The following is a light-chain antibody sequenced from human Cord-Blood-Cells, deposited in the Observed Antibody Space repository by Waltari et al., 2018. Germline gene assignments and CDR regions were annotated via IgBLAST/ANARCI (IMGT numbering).Light chain of an antibody. CDR1: QSVSSY. J-gene: IGKJ1*01. CDR2: DAS. Sequence: EIVLPQSPATLSLSPGERATLSCRASQSVSSYLAWYQQKPGQAPRLLIYDASNRATGIPARFSGSGSGTDFTLTISSLEPEDFAVYYCQQRSNWLWTFGQGP. CDR3: QQRSNWLWT. V-gene: IGKV3-11*01.